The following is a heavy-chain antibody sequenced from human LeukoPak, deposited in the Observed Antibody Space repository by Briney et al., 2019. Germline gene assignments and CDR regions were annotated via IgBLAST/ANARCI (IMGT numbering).Heavy chain of an antibody. CDR2: INAGNGDT. J-gene: IGHJ4*02. D-gene: IGHD6-19*01. CDR3: ARNLVGKTDFDY. V-gene: IGHV1-3*01. CDR1: GYTFSDYA. Sequence: ASVKVSCKASGYTFSDYAMHWVRQAPGQRFEWMGWINAGNGDTKYSQKFQGRITITWDTSATTVHMELSSLRSEDTAVYYCARNLVGKTDFDYWGQGTLVTVSS.